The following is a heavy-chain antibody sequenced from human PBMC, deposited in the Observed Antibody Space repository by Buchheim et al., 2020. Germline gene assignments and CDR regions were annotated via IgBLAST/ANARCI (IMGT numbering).Heavy chain of an antibody. D-gene: IGHD3-22*01. V-gene: IGHV3-30*18. Sequence: VQLVESGGGLVQPGGSLRLSCAASGFTFSSYGMHWVRQAPGKGLEWVAVISYDGSNKYYADSVKGRFTISRDNSKNTLYLQMNSLRAEDTAVYYCAKDPWGYYYDEYYMDVWGKGTT. CDR1: GFTFSSYG. CDR3: AKDPWGYYYDEYYMDV. CDR2: ISYDGSNK. J-gene: IGHJ6*03.